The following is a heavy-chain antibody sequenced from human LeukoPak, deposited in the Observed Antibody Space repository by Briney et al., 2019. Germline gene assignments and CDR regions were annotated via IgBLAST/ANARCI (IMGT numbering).Heavy chain of an antibody. CDR3: AKATKYHYDSSPGFDY. D-gene: IGHD3-22*01. Sequence: GGSLRLSCAASGFTFSSYSMNWVRQAPGKGLEWVSSISSSSSYIYYADSVKGRFTISRDYSKNTLYLQMNSLRAEDTAVYYCAKATKYHYDSSPGFDYWGQGTLVTVSS. CDR2: ISSSSSYI. J-gene: IGHJ4*02. V-gene: IGHV3-21*01. CDR1: GFTFSSYS.